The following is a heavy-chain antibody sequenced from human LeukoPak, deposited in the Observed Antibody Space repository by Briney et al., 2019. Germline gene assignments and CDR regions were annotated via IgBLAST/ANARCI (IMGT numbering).Heavy chain of an antibody. CDR3: ARALPITMIVVVYPGGMDV. V-gene: IGHV3-30*09. Sequence: GGSLRLSCAASGFTFSSYAMHWVRQAPGRGLEWVAVVSSDGSNKYYAGSVKGRFATSRDNSKNTLYLQMNSLRAEDTAVYYCARALPITMIVVVYPGGMDVWGQGTTVTVSS. D-gene: IGHD3-22*01. CDR1: GFTFSSYA. J-gene: IGHJ6*02. CDR2: VSSDGSNK.